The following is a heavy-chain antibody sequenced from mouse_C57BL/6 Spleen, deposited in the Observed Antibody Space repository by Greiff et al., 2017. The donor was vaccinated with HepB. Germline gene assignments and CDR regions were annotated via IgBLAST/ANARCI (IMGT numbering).Heavy chain of an antibody. CDR3: TGEDYRYYFEG. CDR1: GYTFTDYE. V-gene: IGHV1-15*01. CDR2: IDPETGGT. D-gene: IGHD2-14*01. J-gene: IGHJ2*01. Sequence: VKLQESGAELVRPGASVTLSCKASGYTFTDYEMHWVKQTPVHGLEWIGAIDPETGGTAYNQKFKGKAILTADKASSTAYMELRSLTSEDSAVYYCTGEDYRYYFEGWGQGTTLTVAS.